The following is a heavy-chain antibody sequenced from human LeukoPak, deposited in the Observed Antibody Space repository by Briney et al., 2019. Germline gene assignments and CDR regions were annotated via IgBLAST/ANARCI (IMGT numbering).Heavy chain of an antibody. Sequence: GGSLRLSCAASGFTFSSYWMNWARQAPGKGLEWVASINSDGSEGYYADVVKGRFTISRDNAKNSLYLQINSLRAEDTAVYYCARSSYSSSSSVWGQGTMVTVSS. CDR3: ARSSYSSSSSV. D-gene: IGHD6-6*01. J-gene: IGHJ3*01. V-gene: IGHV3-7*03. CDR1: GFTFSSYW. CDR2: INSDGSEG.